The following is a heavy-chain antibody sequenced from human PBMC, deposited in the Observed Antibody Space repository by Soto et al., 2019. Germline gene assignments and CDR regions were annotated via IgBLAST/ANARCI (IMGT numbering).Heavy chain of an antibody. V-gene: IGHV3-53*01. Sequence: EVQLVESGGGLMQPGGSLRLSCAVSGFAVRDYYMSWVRQAPGKGLEWVSVVYLGDSTFYADSVKGRFTIIRDDSKNSFYLERNSLRAEDTAVYSCAGVLFRGPLDHGAPGPRVPVS. CDR2: VYLGDST. CDR1: GFAVRDYY. D-gene: IGHD2-21*01. CDR3: AGVLFRGPLDH. J-gene: IGHJ4*02.